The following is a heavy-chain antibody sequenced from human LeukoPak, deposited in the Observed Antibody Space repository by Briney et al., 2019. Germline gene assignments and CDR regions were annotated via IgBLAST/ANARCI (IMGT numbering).Heavy chain of an antibody. CDR2: IYYSGST. D-gene: IGHD5-18*01. CDR1: GGSISSYY. J-gene: IGHJ4*02. V-gene: IGHV4-59*01. CDR3: AREGYSYGSDYYFDY. Sequence: SETLSLTCTVSGGSISSYYWSWIRQPPGKGLEWIGYIYYSGSTNYNPSLKSRVTISVDTSKNQFSLKLSSVTAADTAVYYCAREGYSYGSDYYFDYWGQGTLVTVSS.